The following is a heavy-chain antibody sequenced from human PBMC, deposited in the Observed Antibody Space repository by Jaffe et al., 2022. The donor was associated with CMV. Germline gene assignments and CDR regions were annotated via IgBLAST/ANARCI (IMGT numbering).Heavy chain of an antibody. CDR3: TRDTARITIFGVVISFDY. CDR1: GFTFGDYA. J-gene: IGHJ4*02. V-gene: IGHV3-49*04. D-gene: IGHD3-3*01. CDR2: IRSKAYGGTT. Sequence: EVQLVESGGGLVQPGRSLRLSCTASGFTFGDYAMSWVRQAPGKGLEWVGFIRSKAYGGTTEYAASVKGRFTISRDDSKSIAYLQMNSLKTEDTAVYYCTRDTARITIFGVVISFDYWGQGTLVTVSS.